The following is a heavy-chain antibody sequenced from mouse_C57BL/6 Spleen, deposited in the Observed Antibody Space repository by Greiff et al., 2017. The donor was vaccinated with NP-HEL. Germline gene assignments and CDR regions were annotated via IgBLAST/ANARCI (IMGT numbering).Heavy chain of an antibody. Sequence: EVKLVESGGGLVKPGGSLKLSCAASGFTFSSYAMSWVRQTPEKRLEWVATISDGGSYTYYPDNVKGRFTISRDNAKNNLYLQMSHLKSEDTAMYYCARDRLTGTDFDYWGQGTTLTVSS. CDR1: GFTFSSYA. J-gene: IGHJ2*01. CDR3: ARDRLTGTDFDY. D-gene: IGHD4-1*01. V-gene: IGHV5-4*01. CDR2: ISDGGSYT.